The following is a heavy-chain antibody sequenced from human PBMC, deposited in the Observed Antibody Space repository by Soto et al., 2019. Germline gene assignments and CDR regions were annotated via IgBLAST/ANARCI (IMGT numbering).Heavy chain of an antibody. J-gene: IGHJ5*02. CDR2: IYYSGST. Sequence: SETLSLTCTVSGGSISSSSYYWCWIRQPPGKGLERIGSIYYSGSTYYNPSLKSRVTISVDTSKNQFSLKLSSVTAADTAVYYCARHIRSPLDSLNWLNPWGQGTLVTVSS. D-gene: IGHD3-22*01. CDR3: ARHIRSPLDSLNWLNP. CDR1: GGSISSSSYY. V-gene: IGHV4-39*01.